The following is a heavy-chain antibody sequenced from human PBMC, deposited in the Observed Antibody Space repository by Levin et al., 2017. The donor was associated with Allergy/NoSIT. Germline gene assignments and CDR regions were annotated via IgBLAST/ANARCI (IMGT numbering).Heavy chain of an antibody. Sequence: GESLKISCAASGFTFSSYSMNWVRQAPGKGLEWVSYISSSSSTIYYADSVKGRFTISRDNAKNSLYLQMNSLRDEDTAVYYCARDHSTSGVRDSFDYWGQGTLVTVSS. CDR2: ISSSSSTI. V-gene: IGHV3-48*02. D-gene: IGHD2-8*01. J-gene: IGHJ4*02. CDR1: GFTFSSYS. CDR3: ARDHSTSGVRDSFDY.